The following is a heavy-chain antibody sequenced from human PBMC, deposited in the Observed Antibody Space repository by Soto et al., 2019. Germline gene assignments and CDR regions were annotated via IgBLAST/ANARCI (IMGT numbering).Heavy chain of an antibody. J-gene: IGHJ6*02. CDR2: IDYSGST. V-gene: IGHV4-31*03. CDR3: ARERIAAAAGMDV. Sequence: QVQLQESGPGLVKPSQTLSLTCTVSGGSISSGGYYWSWIRQHPGKGLEWSGYIDYSGSTYYNPSLKSRVTISVDTSKNQFSLKLSSVTAADTAVYYCARERIAAAAGMDVWGQGTTVTVSS. CDR1: GGSISSGGYY. D-gene: IGHD6-13*01.